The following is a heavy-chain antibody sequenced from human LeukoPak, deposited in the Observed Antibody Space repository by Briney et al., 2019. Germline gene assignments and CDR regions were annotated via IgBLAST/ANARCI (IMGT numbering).Heavy chain of an antibody. D-gene: IGHD3-3*02. CDR1: GFTFSSYA. Sequence: PGGSLRLSCAASGFTFSSYAMSWVRQAPGKGLEWVSAISGSGGSTYYADSVKGRFTISRDNSKNTLYLQMNSLRAEDTAVYYCARDHFWSGYYTPWFDPWGQGTLVTVSS. CDR3: ARDHFWSGYYTPWFDP. V-gene: IGHV3-23*01. CDR2: ISGSGGST. J-gene: IGHJ5*02.